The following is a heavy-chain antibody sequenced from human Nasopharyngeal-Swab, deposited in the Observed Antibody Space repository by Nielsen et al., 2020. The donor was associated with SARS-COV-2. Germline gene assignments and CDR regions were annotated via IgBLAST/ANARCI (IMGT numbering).Heavy chain of an antibody. D-gene: IGHD3-22*01. V-gene: IGHV3-74*01. Sequence: GESLKISCAASGFTFSSYWMHWVRQAPGKGLVWVSRINSDGSSTSYADSVKGRFTISRDNAKNALYLQMNSLRAEDTAVYYCARGENYEESSGYHSDRYCDLWGRGTLVTVSS. CDR2: INSDGSST. CDR3: ARGENYEESSGYHSDRYCDL. J-gene: IGHJ2*01. CDR1: GFTFSSYW.